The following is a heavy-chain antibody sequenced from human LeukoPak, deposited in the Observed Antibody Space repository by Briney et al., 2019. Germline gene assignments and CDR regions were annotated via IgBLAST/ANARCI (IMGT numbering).Heavy chain of an antibody. D-gene: IGHD6-13*01. CDR1: GFTVSSNY. CDR3: AGDSGMAAWGYFDF. Sequence: GGSLRLSCAASGFTVSSNYMSWVRQAPGKGLEWVSVIYSGGATYYADSVKGRFTISRDNSKNTLYLQMNSLRAEDTAVYYCAGDSGMAAWGYFDFWGGGALVTVPS. J-gene: IGHJ4*02. CDR2: IYSGGAT. V-gene: IGHV3-53*01.